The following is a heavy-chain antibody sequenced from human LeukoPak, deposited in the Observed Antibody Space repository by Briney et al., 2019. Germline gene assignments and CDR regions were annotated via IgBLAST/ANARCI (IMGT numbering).Heavy chain of an antibody. Sequence: GGSLRLSCAASGFTFSSYSMNWVRQAPGKGLEWVSSISSSSSYIYYADSVKGRFTISRDNAKNSLYLQMNSLRAEDTAVYYCARALYCSGGSCYSVGFDYRGQGTLVTVSS. V-gene: IGHV3-21*01. D-gene: IGHD2-15*01. CDR3: ARALYCSGGSCYSVGFDY. CDR2: ISSSSSYI. CDR1: GFTFSSYS. J-gene: IGHJ4*02.